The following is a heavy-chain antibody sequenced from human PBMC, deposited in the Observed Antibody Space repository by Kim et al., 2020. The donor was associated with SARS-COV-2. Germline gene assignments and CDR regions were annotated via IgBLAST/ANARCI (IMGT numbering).Heavy chain of an antibody. CDR1: GFTFSSYG. D-gene: IGHD3-22*01. CDR2: ISYDGSNK. V-gene: IGHV3-30*18. CDR3: AKGRGITMIVVPPNWFDP. Sequence: GGSLRISCAASGFTFSSYGMHWVRQAPGKGLEWVAVISYDGSNKYYADSVKGRFTISRDNSKNTLYLQMNSLRAEDTAVYYCAKGRGITMIVVPPNWFDPWGQGTLVTVSS. J-gene: IGHJ5*02.